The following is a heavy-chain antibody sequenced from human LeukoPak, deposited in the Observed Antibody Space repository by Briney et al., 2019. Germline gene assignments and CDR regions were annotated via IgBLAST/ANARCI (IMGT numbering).Heavy chain of an antibody. V-gene: IGHV3-21*01. CDR1: GCTINSYT. CDR2: VSRSSDYR. Sequence: GGSLILSCAASGCTINSYTMNWVRLAPGKGLEWVSCVSRSSDYRYYAYSVRGRFTKSRDNAKNLVYLEMNSLRAEDTGVYYCAREEDSRAIRTSDGLDVWGEGTTVTVSP. CDR3: AREEDSRAIRTSDGLDV. D-gene: IGHD3-22*01. J-gene: IGHJ6*04.